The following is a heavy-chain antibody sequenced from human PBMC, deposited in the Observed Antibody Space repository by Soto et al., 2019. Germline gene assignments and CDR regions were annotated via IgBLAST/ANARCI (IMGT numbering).Heavy chain of an antibody. CDR1: GGSISSYY. Sequence: SETLSLTCPVSGGSISSYYLSLIRHPPGKGLECIGYIYYSGSTNYNPSLKSRVTISVDTSKNQFSLKLSSVTAADTAVYYCAREGTDCSGGSCYSPDFDYWGQGTLVTVSS. CDR2: IYYSGST. D-gene: IGHD2-15*01. J-gene: IGHJ4*02. V-gene: IGHV4-59*01. CDR3: AREGTDCSGGSCYSPDFDY.